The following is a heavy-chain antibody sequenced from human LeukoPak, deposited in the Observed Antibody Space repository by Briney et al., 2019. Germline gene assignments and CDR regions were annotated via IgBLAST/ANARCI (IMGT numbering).Heavy chain of an antibody. Sequence: SVKVSCKASGGTFSSYAISWVRQAPGQGLEWMGGIIHIFGTANYAQKFQGRVTITTDESTSTAYMELSSLRSEDTAVYYCARGGVPYYYYYMDVWGKGTTVTVSS. CDR2: IIHIFGTA. CDR1: GGTFSSYA. V-gene: IGHV1-69*05. D-gene: IGHD3-10*01. J-gene: IGHJ6*03. CDR3: ARGGVPYYYYYMDV.